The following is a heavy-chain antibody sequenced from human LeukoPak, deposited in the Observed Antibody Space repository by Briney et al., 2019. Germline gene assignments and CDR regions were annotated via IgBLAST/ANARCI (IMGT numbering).Heavy chain of an antibody. Sequence: ASVKVSCKASGYTFTSYYMHWVRQAPGQGLEWMGIINPSGGSTSYAQKFQGRVTMTRDMSTSTVYMELSSLRSEDTAVYYCARGMDLAAAGTAEEVYYFDYWGQGTLVTVSS. V-gene: IGHV1-46*01. CDR3: ARGMDLAAAGTAEEVYYFDY. CDR1: GYTFTSYY. D-gene: IGHD6-13*01. J-gene: IGHJ4*02. CDR2: INPSGGST.